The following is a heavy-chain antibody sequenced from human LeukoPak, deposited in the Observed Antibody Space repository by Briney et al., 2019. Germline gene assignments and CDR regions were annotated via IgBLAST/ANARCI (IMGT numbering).Heavy chain of an antibody. J-gene: IGHJ4*02. CDR1: GFKFGTYA. CDR3: AKNRRVEATPVDY. V-gene: IGHV3-23*01. D-gene: IGHD2-15*01. Sequence: PGGSLRLSCEASGFKFGTYAMTWVRQAPGKGLEWVSTLSGTGGSTYYADSVKGRFTISRDNSENTLLLQMNSLKAEDTAIYYCAKNRRVEATPVDYWGQGTLVTVSS. CDR2: LSGTGGST.